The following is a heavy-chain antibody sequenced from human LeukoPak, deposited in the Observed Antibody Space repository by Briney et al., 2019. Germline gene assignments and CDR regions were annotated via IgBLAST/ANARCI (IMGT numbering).Heavy chain of an antibody. V-gene: IGHV3-64*01. D-gene: IGHD3-22*01. CDR1: GFTFSSYA. CDR2: ISSNGGST. CDR3: ARVPGITMIGPIDY. J-gene: IGHJ4*02. Sequence: PGGSLRLSCAASGFTFSSYAMHWVRQAPGKGLEYVSAISSNGGSTYYANSVKGRFTISRDNSKNTLYLQMGSLRAEDMAVYYCARVPGITMIGPIDYWGQGTLVTVSS.